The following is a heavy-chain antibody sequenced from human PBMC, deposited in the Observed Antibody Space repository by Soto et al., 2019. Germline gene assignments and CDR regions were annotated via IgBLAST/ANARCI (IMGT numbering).Heavy chain of an antibody. CDR3: ARVIADWFDP. CDR1: SGSISSYY. Sequence: SETLSLTCTVSSGSISSYYWSWIRQPPGKGLEWIGYIYYSGSTNYNPSLKSRVTISVDTSKNQFSLKLSSVTAADTAVYYCARVIADWFDPWGQGTLVTVS. V-gene: IGHV4-59*01. D-gene: IGHD3-22*01. J-gene: IGHJ5*02. CDR2: IYYSGST.